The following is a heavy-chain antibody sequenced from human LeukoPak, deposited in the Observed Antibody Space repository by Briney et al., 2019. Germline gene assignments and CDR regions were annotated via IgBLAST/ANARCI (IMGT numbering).Heavy chain of an antibody. CDR3: ARVRLSGTPPFYDY. CDR1: GFTFGDYA. Sequence: PGRSLRLSCTVSGFTFGDYAMSWVRQAPGKGLEWVGVITSKAYGGTIEYGPSVKGRFTISRDDSKSIAYLQMNSLKTEDTAVYYCARVRLSGTPPFYDYWGQGTLVTVSS. CDR2: ITSKAYGGTI. D-gene: IGHD1-26*01. J-gene: IGHJ4*02. V-gene: IGHV3-49*04.